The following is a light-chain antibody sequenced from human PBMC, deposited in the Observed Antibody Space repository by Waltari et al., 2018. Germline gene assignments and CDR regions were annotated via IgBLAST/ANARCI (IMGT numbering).Light chain of an antibody. CDR2: EDR. J-gene: IGLJ3*02. CDR1: NIGTYS. Sequence: SYVLTQPPSVSVAPGQTATITCGGDNIGTYSVHWYHQKPGQAPVLVVYEDRDRPSGIPGRFSGSNSGNTATLTISRVEAADEADYYCQVWDNRRDHRWVFGGGTKLTVL. V-gene: IGLV3-21*02. CDR3: QVWDNRRDHRWV.